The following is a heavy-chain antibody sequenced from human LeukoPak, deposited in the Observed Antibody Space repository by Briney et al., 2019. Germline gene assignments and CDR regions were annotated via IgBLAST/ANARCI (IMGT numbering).Heavy chain of an antibody. D-gene: IGHD5-24*01. V-gene: IGHV4-59*01. CDR2: IYYSGST. Sequence: SETLSLTRTVSGGSISSYYWSWIRQPPGKGLEWIGYIYYSGSTNYNPSLKSRVTISVDTSKNQFSLKLSSVTAADTAVYYCARDGYNDAFDIWGQGTMVTVSS. CDR3: ARDGYNDAFDI. J-gene: IGHJ3*02. CDR1: GGSISSYY.